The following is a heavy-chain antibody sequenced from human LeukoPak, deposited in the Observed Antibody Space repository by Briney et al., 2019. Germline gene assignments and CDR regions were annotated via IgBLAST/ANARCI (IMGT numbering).Heavy chain of an antibody. J-gene: IGHJ4*02. CDR2: ISSSGSTI. Sequence: GGSLRLSCAASGFTFSDYYMSWIRQAPGKGLEWVSYISSSGSTIYYADSVKGRFTISRDNALNSLYLQMNSLRAEDTAIYYCARSIPYGTTWYGRSDYWGQGTLVTVSS. CDR1: GFTFSDYY. D-gene: IGHD6-13*01. V-gene: IGHV3-11*01. CDR3: ARSIPYGTTWYGRSDY.